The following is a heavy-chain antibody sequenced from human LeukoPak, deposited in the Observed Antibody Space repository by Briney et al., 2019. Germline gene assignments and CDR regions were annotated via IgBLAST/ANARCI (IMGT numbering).Heavy chain of an antibody. J-gene: IGHJ4*02. V-gene: IGHV3-21*01. CDR1: GFTFSSYS. CDR3: ARDNSWSPVLYYFDY. D-gene: IGHD6-13*01. Sequence: PGGSLRLSCAASGFTFSSYSMNWVRQAPGKGLEWVSSISSSSSYIYYADSVKGRFTISRDNAKNSLYLQMNSLRAEDTAVYYCARDNSWSPVLYYFDYWGQGTLVTVSS. CDR2: ISSSSSYI.